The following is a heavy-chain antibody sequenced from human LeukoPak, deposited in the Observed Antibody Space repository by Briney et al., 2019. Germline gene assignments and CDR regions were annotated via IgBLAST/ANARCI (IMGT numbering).Heavy chain of an antibody. CDR2: IGYDDSNK. V-gene: IGHV3-30*02. CDR3: AKDQGYSQEY. CDR1: GFTFSSYE. D-gene: IGHD5-18*01. J-gene: IGHJ4*02. Sequence: GGSLRLSCAASGFTFSSYEMNWVRQAPGKGLEWVAFIGYDDSNKYYADSAKGRFTISRENSKNTLFLQMNSLRPGDTGVYFCAKDQGYSQEYWGQGILVTVSS.